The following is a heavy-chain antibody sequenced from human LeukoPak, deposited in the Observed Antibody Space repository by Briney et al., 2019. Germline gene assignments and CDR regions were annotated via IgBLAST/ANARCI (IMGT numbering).Heavy chain of an antibody. Sequence: GGSLRLSCAASGFTFSSYAMHWVRQAPGKGLEWVAVISYDGSNKYYADSVKGRFTISRDNSKNTLYLQMNSLRAEDTAVYYCARGRSSSWYEGLDPFDYWGQGTLVTVSS. D-gene: IGHD6-13*01. V-gene: IGHV3-30-3*01. CDR2: ISYDGSNK. J-gene: IGHJ4*02. CDR3: ARGRSSSWYEGLDPFDY. CDR1: GFTFSSYA.